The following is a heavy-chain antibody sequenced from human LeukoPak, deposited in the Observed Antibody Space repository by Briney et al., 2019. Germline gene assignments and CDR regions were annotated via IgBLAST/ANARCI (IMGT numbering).Heavy chain of an antibody. J-gene: IGHJ2*01. V-gene: IGHV3-33*08. CDR2: IRYDGSNK. CDR3: AREGRWLQTYWYFDL. Sequence: PGRSLRLSCAASGFTFSSYGMHWVRQAPGKGLEWVAFIRYDGSNKYYADSVKGRFTISRDNSKNTLYLQMNSLRAEDTAVNYCAREGRWLQTYWYFDLWGRGTLVTVSS. D-gene: IGHD5-24*01. CDR1: GFTFSSYG.